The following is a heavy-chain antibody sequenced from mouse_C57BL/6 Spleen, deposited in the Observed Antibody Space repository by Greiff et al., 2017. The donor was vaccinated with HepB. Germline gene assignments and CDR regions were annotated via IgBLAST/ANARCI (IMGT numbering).Heavy chain of an antibody. CDR3: ARPYDGYFYAMDY. CDR2: IDPSDSYT. Sequence: QVQLKQPGAELVKPGASVKLSCKASGYTFTSYWMQWVKQRPGQGLEWIGEIDPSDSYTNYNQKFKGKATLTVDTSSSTAYMQLSSLTSEDSAVYYCARPYDGYFYAMDYWGQGTSVTVSS. D-gene: IGHD2-3*01. V-gene: IGHV1-50*01. CDR1: GYTFTSYW. J-gene: IGHJ4*01.